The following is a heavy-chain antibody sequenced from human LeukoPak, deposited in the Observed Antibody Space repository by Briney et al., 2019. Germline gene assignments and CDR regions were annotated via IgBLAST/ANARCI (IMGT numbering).Heavy chain of an antibody. Sequence: GGSLRLSCAASGFTFSDYAMTCVRQAAGKGLEWVSSISDTGRRTYYTDSVKGRFTISRDDSKKAVYLEMSTLRVEDTAIYFCGRHDSFIPFWGQGTLVTVSS. D-gene: IGHD3-16*02. V-gene: IGHV3-23*01. CDR2: ISDTGRRT. J-gene: IGHJ4*02. CDR1: GFTFSDYA. CDR3: GRHDSFIPF.